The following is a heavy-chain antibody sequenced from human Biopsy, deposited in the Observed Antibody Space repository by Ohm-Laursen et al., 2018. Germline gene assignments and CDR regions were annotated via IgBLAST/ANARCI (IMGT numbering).Heavy chain of an antibody. J-gene: IGHJ4*02. Sequence: TLSLTCTVSGDSVSSGSFYWTWLRQPPGQGLEYIGYIYDRGSTANYNPSLESRVTMSVDMPKNQFSLKLSSVTAADTAIYYCARGMRSSGWTYFDAWGQGTLVTVSS. CDR2: IYDRGST. V-gene: IGHV4-61*01. CDR3: ARGMRSSGWTYFDA. D-gene: IGHD6-19*01. CDR1: GDSVSSGSFY.